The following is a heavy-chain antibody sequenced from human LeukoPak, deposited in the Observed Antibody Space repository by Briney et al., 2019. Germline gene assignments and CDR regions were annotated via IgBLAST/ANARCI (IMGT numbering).Heavy chain of an antibody. Sequence: ASVKVSCKASGYTFTSYAMNWVRQAPGQGLEWMGWINTNTGNPTYAQGFTGRFVFSLDTSVSMAYLQISSLKAEDTAVYYCARTGPATAIHWTYYFDYWGQGTLVTVSS. CDR3: ARTGPATAIHWTYYFDY. CDR2: INTNTGNP. D-gene: IGHD2-2*02. V-gene: IGHV7-4-1*04. CDR1: GYTFTSYA. J-gene: IGHJ4*02.